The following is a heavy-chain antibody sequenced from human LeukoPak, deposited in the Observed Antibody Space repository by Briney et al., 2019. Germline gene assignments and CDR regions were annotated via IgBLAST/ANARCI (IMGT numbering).Heavy chain of an antibody. CDR3: ARGPAPYYFDY. CDR1: GGSISSYY. Sequence: SETLSLTCTVSGGSISSYYWSWIRQPPGKGLEWIGYIYYSGSTNYNPSLKSRVTISVDTSKNQFSLKLSSVTAADTAVYYCARGPAPYYFDYWGQGTLVTVPS. CDR2: IYYSGST. J-gene: IGHJ4*02. V-gene: IGHV4-59*01.